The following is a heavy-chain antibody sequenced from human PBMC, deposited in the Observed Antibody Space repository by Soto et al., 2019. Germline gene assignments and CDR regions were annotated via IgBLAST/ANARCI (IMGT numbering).Heavy chain of an antibody. Sequence: SVKVSCKASGGTFSSYTISWVRQAPGQGLEWMGRIIPILGIANYAQKFQGRVTITADKSTSTAYMELSSLRSEDTAVYYCARVDGSGSYSLAYYFDYWAQGTLVTFSS. V-gene: IGHV1-69*02. CDR1: GGTFSSYT. D-gene: IGHD3-10*01. J-gene: IGHJ4*02. CDR3: ARVDGSGSYSLAYYFDY. CDR2: IIPILGIA.